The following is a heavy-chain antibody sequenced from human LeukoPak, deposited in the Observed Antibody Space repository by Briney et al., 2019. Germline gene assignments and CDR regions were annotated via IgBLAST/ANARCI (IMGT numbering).Heavy chain of an antibody. V-gene: IGHV1-2*02. CDR1: GYTFTGYY. CDR2: INPNRGGT. Sequence: ASVKVSCKASGYTFTGYYMHWVRQAPGQGLEWMGWINPNRGGTNYAQKFQGRVTMTTDTSTSTVYMELRSLRSDDTAVYYCARGSPPRRNYDSRGYYSYYFDYWGQGTLVTVSS. J-gene: IGHJ4*02. CDR3: ARGSPPRRNYDSRGYYSYYFDY. D-gene: IGHD3-22*01.